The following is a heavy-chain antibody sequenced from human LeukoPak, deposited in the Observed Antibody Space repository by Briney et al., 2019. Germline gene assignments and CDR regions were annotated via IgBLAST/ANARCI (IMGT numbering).Heavy chain of an antibody. V-gene: IGHV1-24*01. CDR2: FDPEEGGT. CDR1: EYTLTELS. Sequence: ASVKVSCKVSEYTLTELSMHWVRQAPGKGLEWMGGFDPEEGGTIYAQKFQGRVTMTEDTSTDTFYMELNSLRSEDTAVYYCAVWFGEFDNWFDPWGQGTLVTVSS. D-gene: IGHD3-10*01. J-gene: IGHJ5*02. CDR3: AVWFGEFDNWFDP.